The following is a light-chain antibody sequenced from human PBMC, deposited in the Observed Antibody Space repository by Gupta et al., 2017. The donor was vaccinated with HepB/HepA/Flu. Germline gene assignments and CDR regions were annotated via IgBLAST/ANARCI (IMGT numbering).Light chain of an antibody. CDR1: KLGDKY. CDR3: QAWDSSTGV. J-gene: IGLJ2*01. Sequence: SSELTQPPSVSVSPGQTASITCSGDKLGDKYACWYQQKPGQSPGLVIYQDSKRPAGIPERFSGSNSGNTATLTISGTQAMDEADYYCQAWDSSTGVFGGGTKLTVL. CDR2: QDS. V-gene: IGLV3-1*01.